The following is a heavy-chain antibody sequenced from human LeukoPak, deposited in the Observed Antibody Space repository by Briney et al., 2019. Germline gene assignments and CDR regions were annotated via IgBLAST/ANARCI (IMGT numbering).Heavy chain of an antibody. CDR2: IKQDGSEK. V-gene: IGHV3-7*01. Sequence: PGGSLRLSCAASGFTFSSYWMSWVRQAPGKGLEWVANIKQDGSEKYYVDSVKGRFTISRDNDKNSLYLQMNSLRAEDTAVYFCARVEQLVRYYYYYYYMDVWGKGTTVTVSS. J-gene: IGHJ6*03. CDR3: ARVEQLVRYYYYYYYMDV. D-gene: IGHD6-13*01. CDR1: GFTFSSYW.